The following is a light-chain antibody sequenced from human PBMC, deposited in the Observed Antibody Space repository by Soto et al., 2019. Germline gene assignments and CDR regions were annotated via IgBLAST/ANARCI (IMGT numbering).Light chain of an antibody. V-gene: IGLV2-8*01. Sequence: QSVLTQPSSASGSPGQSVTISCTGISSDVGGYNYVSWYQQHPGKAPKLMIYEVSKRPSGVPDRFSGSKSGNTASLTVSGLQAEDEADYYCSSYAGSNNYVFGTGTKVTVL. J-gene: IGLJ1*01. CDR1: SSDVGGYNY. CDR3: SSYAGSNNYV. CDR2: EVS.